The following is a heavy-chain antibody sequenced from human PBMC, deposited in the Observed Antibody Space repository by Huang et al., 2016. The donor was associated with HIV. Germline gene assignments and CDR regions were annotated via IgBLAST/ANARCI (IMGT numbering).Heavy chain of an antibody. CDR2: LMPVVDSP. CDR3: ARGSLEYSVSSSLDY. J-gene: IGHJ4*02. D-gene: IGHD4-4*01. Sequence: QLLQSGAEVKKLGSSVKVPCKAFGGPFRSYSIAWVRQAPGQGLEWMASLMPVVDSPKYAQKLQGRVRVTADESTSTVYMELRDLRPDDTAVYFCARGSLEYSVSSSLDYWGQGTHVTVSS. CDR1: GGPFRSYS. V-gene: IGHV1-69*11.